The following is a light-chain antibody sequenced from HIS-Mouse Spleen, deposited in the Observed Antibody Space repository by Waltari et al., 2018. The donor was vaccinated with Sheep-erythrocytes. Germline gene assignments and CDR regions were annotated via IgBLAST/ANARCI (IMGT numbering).Light chain of an antibody. CDR1: SNDFGGYNY. CDR3: SSYAGSNNWV. J-gene: IGLJ3*02. V-gene: IGLV2-11*01. Sequence: QSALTQPRSVSGSPGQPVTIPCTGTSNDFGGYNYVSWYQQHPGKAPKLLIYDVSKRPSGVPDRFSGSKSGNTASLTISGLQAEDEADYYCSSYAGSNNWVFGGGTKLTVL. CDR2: DVS.